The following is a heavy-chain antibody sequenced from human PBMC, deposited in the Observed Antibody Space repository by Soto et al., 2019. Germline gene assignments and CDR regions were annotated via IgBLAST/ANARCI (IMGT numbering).Heavy chain of an antibody. D-gene: IGHD1-1*01. Sequence: ASVKVSCKASGGTFSSYAISWVRQAPGQGLEWMGGIIPIFGTANYAQKFQGRVTITADESTSTAYMELSSLRSEDTAVYYCARVPAGTATDDYWGQGTLVTVSS. V-gene: IGHV1-69*13. J-gene: IGHJ4*02. CDR1: GGTFSSYA. CDR3: ARVPAGTATDDY. CDR2: IIPIFGTA.